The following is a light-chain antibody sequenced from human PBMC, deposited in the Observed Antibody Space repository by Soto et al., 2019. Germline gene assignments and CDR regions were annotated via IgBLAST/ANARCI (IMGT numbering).Light chain of an antibody. V-gene: IGLV2-23*01. J-gene: IGLJ2*01. CDR1: SSDVGSYNL. CDR2: EGS. CDR3: CSYAGSSTPHVV. Sequence: QSALTQPASVSGSPGQSITISCTGTSSDVGSYNLVSWYQQHPGKAPKLMIYEGSKRPSRVSNRFSGSKSGNTASLTISGLQAEDEADYYCCSYAGSSTPHVVFGGGTQLSVL.